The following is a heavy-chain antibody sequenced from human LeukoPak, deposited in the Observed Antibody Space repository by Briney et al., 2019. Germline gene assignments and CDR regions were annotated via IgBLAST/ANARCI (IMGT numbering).Heavy chain of an antibody. V-gene: IGHV4-4*07. D-gene: IGHD2-8*01. CDR2: IYTSGST. J-gene: IGHJ5*02. CDR1: GGSISSYY. CDR3: ARDPQWGNDILGWFDP. Sequence: SETLSLTCTVSGGSISSYYWGWIRQPAGKGLEWIGRIYTSGSTNYNPSLKSRVTMSVDTSKNQFSLKLSSVTAADTAVYYCARDPQWGNDILGWFDPWGQGTLVTVSS.